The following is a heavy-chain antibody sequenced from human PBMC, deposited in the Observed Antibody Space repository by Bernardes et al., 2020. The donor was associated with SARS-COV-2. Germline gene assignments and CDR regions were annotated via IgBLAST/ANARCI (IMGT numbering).Heavy chain of an antibody. CDR2: IKSKPDGGTI. V-gene: IGHV3-15*01. J-gene: IGHJ4*02. CDR1: GFSFSDAW. Sequence: GGSLRLSCAASGFSFSDAWMSWVRQAPGKGLEWVGRIKSKPDGGTIEYAAPVKGRFTISRDDSKNMLYLQMSSLKTEDTAVYYCTTVAVSYWGQGTLVTVSS. CDR3: TTVAVSY.